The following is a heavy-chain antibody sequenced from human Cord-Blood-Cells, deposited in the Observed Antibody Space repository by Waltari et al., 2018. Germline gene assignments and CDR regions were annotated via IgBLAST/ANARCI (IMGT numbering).Heavy chain of an antibody. Sequence: EVQLLESGGGLVQPGGSLRLSCAASGFTFSSYAMSWVRQAPGKGLEWVSAISGSGGSIYYADSVKGRFTISRDNSKNTLYLQMNSLRAEDTAVYYCAKGEREWNWNYRLILDAFDIWGQGTMVTVSS. CDR3: AKGEREWNWNYRLILDAFDI. CDR1: GFTFSSYA. V-gene: IGHV3-23*01. D-gene: IGHD1-7*01. CDR2: ISGSGGSI. J-gene: IGHJ3*02.